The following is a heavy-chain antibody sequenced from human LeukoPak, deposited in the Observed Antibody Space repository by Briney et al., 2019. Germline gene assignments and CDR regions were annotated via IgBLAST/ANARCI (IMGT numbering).Heavy chain of an antibody. J-gene: IGHJ2*01. Sequence: PGGSLRLSCAASGFNFSTSRMNWVRQAPGKGLEWVSSISTSDSYMYYGDSVRGRFTISKDNTRNSVYLQMNSLRAEDTAVYYCARAAYSSTWYSRYFDLWGRGTLVTVSS. V-gene: IGHV3-21*01. CDR1: GFNFSTSR. CDR2: ISTSDSYM. D-gene: IGHD6-13*01. CDR3: ARAAYSSTWYSRYFDL.